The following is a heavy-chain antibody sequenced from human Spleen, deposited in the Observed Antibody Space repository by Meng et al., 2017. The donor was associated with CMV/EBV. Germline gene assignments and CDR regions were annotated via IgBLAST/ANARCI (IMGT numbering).Heavy chain of an antibody. CDR1: GGSISSYY. CDR3: ARENSSSPGYYYYGMDV. D-gene: IGHD6-13*01. J-gene: IGHJ6*02. Sequence: SETLSLTCTVSGGSISSYYWSWIRQPPGKGLEWIGYIYYSGSTNYNPSLKSRVTISVDTSKNQFSLKLSSVTAADTAVYYCARENSSSPGYYYYGMDVWGQGTTVPSP. V-gene: IGHV4-59*01. CDR2: IYYSGST.